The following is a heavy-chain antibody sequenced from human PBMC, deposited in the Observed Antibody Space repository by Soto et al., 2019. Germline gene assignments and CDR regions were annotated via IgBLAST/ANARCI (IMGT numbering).Heavy chain of an antibody. Sequence: QVQLQESGPGLVRPSETLSLICTVSGGSITSGSYHWNCIRQPPGKGLEWIGYTYYNGNSYYNPALRRRASISLDTAKNQFTLRLNSVTAADTAVYFCSSLTGYYDNSGTDYWCQGTLVAVSS. V-gene: IGHV4-30-4*01. D-gene: IGHD3-22*01. CDR3: SSLTGYYDNSGTDY. CDR1: GGSITSGSYH. J-gene: IGHJ4*02. CDR2: TYYNGNS.